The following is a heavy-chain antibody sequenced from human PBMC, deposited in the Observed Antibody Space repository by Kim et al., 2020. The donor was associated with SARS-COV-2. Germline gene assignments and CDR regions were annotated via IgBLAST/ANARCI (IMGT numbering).Heavy chain of an antibody. V-gene: IGHV1-2*02. Sequence: KYGQKFQGGVTMTRDASLNTAYMELTSLARDDTAVYYCASRRMFVGGTIDYWGQGTLVTVSS. J-gene: IGHJ4*02. D-gene: IGHD1-26*01. CDR3: ASRRMFVGGTIDY.